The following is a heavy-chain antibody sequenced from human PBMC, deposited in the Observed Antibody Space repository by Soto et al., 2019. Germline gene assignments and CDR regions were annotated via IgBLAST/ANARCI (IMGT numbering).Heavy chain of an antibody. D-gene: IGHD2-2*01. J-gene: IGHJ6*02. V-gene: IGHV4-39*01. CDR3: AKGPAIVLVPAAMNYYYGMDV. Sequence: SETLSLTCTVSGGSISSSSYYWGWIRQPPGKGLEWIGSIYYSGSTYYNPSLKSRVTISVDTSKNQFSLKLGSVTAADTAVYYCAKGPAIVLVPAAMNYYYGMDVWGQGTTVTVSS. CDR1: GGSISSSSYY. CDR2: IYYSGST.